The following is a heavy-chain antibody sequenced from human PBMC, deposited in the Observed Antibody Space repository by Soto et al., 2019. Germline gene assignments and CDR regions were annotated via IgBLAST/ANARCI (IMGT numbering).Heavy chain of an antibody. CDR2: IYTSGIT. D-gene: IGHD1-7*01. Sequence: PSETLSLTCTVCGGSISSYYCSWIRQPARKGLEWIGRIYTSGITNYNPSLKSRVTLSVDTSKNQFSLKLSSVTAADTAVYYCASRDPGTSVDYWGQRTLVTVSS. CDR3: ASRDPGTSVDY. V-gene: IGHV4-4*07. J-gene: IGHJ4*02. CDR1: GGSISSYY.